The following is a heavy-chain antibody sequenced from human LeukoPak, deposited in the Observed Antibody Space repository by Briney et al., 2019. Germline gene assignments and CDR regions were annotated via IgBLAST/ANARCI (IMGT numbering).Heavy chain of an antibody. CDR2: IHYSGST. CDR3: ARLVGMPHDYSKIGWFDP. CDR1: GGSISSYF. D-gene: IGHD4-11*01. J-gene: IGHJ5*02. V-gene: IGHV4-59*08. Sequence: PSETLSLTCTVSGGSISSYFWSWIRQTPGKGLEWIGDIHYSGSTNYNPSLKSRVTISVDTSKNQFSLKLSSVTAADTAVYYCARLVGMPHDYSKIGWFDPWGQGTLVTVSS.